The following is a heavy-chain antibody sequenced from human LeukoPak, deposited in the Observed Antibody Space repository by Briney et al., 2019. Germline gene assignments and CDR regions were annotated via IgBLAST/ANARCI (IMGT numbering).Heavy chain of an antibody. Sequence: SETLSLTCAVFAYSISSTYYWGWIRQPPGKGLEWIGSINRSGNTYYNPSLKSRVTISVDTSKNQFSLKLSSVTAADTAVYYCARHGDQASSYCYFDYWGQGTLVTVSS. CDR1: AYSISSTYY. D-gene: IGHD3-22*01. CDR2: INRSGNT. J-gene: IGHJ4*02. V-gene: IGHV4-38-2*01. CDR3: ARHGDQASSYCYFDY.